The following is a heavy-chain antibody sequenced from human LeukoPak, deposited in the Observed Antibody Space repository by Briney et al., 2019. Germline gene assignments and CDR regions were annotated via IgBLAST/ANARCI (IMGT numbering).Heavy chain of an antibody. V-gene: IGHV1-18*01. CDR3: ARPNSGSYSGDAFDI. J-gene: IGHJ3*02. CDR2: ISTYNGNT. CDR1: GYSFTSYG. D-gene: IGHD1-26*01. Sequence: ASVKVSCKASGYSFTSYGISWVRQAPGQGLEWMGWISTYNGNTNYAQKLQGRVTMTTDTSTSTAYMELRSLRSGDTAVYYCARPNSGSYSGDAFDIWGQGTMVTVSS.